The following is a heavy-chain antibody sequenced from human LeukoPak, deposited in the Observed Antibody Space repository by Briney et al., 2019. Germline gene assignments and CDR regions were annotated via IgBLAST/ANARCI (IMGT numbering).Heavy chain of an antibody. CDR2: IRNKANSYSI. J-gene: IGHJ2*01. CDR3: VRVMLGSSKFFDL. Sequence: GGSLRLSCAGSGFTFSHYYIDWVRQAPGKGLEWVARIRNKANSYSIEYAASVKGRFTISRDDSKNSVYLQMNGLKSKDTADYYCVRVMLGSSKFFDLWGRGTLSLSPQ. V-gene: IGHV3-72*01. D-gene: IGHD1-26*01. CDR1: GFTFSHYY.